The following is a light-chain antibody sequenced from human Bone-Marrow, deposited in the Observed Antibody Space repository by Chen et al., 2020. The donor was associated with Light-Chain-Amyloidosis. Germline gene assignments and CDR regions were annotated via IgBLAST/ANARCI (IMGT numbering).Light chain of an antibody. J-gene: IGKJ1*01. CDR3: QQYYGTPWT. CDR2: WAS. Sequence: DIVMTQSPDSLAVSLGERATINCKSSQSVLYRSNSKNYLAWFQQKPGQPHKVLIYWASTRESGVPDRFSGSGSGTDFTLTISSLQAEDVAVYYCQQYYGTPWTFGQGTKVEIK. CDR1: QSVLYRSNSKNY. V-gene: IGKV4-1*01.